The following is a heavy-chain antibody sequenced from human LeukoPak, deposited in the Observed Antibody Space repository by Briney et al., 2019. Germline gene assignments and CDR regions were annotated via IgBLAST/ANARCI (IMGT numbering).Heavy chain of an antibody. CDR3: ARTKVYSGRYYFDC. D-gene: IGHD1-26*01. CDR1: GGSITSYY. CDR2: IYNSGST. V-gene: IGHV4-59*01. Sequence: SETLSLTCTVSGGSITSYYWSWIRQPSGKGLEWIAYIYNSGSTNYNPSLKSRVTISVDTSKNQLSLKLSSVTAADTAVDYCARTKVYSGRYYFDCWGQGTLVTVSS. J-gene: IGHJ4*02.